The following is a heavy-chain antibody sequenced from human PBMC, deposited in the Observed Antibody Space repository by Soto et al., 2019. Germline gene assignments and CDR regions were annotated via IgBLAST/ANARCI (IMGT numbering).Heavy chain of an antibody. J-gene: IGHJ4*02. Sequence: EVQLVESGGGLVKPGGSLRLSCAASGFTFSNAWMNWVRQAPGKGLEWVGRIKSKTDGGTTDYAAPVKGRFTIARDDSKNTLDLQMNSLKTEDTAVYYCTTEYRAARPGLVDDYWGQGTLVTVSS. V-gene: IGHV3-15*07. CDR3: TTEYRAARPGLVDDY. D-gene: IGHD6-6*01. CDR1: GFTFSNAW. CDR2: IKSKTDGGTT.